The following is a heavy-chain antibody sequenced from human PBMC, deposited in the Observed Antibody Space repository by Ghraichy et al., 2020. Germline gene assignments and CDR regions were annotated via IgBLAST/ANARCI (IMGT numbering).Heavy chain of an antibody. CDR3: ARDLDSDV. V-gene: IGHV3-30*04. Sequence: GGSLRLSCAASGFTFSSYAMHWVRQAPGKGLEWVAVISYDGSNKYYADSVKGRFTISRDNSKNTLYLQMNSLRAEDTAVYYCARDLDSDVWGQGTTVTVSS. J-gene: IGHJ6*02. CDR1: GFTFSSYA. CDR2: ISYDGSNK. D-gene: IGHD2-21*01.